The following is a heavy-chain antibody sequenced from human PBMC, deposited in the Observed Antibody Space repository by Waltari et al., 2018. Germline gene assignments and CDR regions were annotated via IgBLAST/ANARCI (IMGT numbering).Heavy chain of an antibody. Sequence: VQLVQSGAEVKKPGASVKVSCKASGYTFTGYYMHWVRQAPGQGLEWMGLVDPEDGETIYAEKFQGRVTITADTSTDTAYMELSSLRSEDTAVYYCATGTGAGYSDHFDYWGQGTLVTVSS. CDR3: ATGTGAGYSDHFDY. CDR1: GYTFTGYY. J-gene: IGHJ4*02. CDR2: VDPEDGET. D-gene: IGHD7-27*01. V-gene: IGHV1-69-2*01.